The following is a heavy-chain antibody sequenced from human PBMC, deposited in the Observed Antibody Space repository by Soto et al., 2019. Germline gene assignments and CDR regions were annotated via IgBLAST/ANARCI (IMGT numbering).Heavy chain of an antibody. D-gene: IGHD5-18*01. CDR3: ARDSAAMALFDY. V-gene: IGHV3-21*01. Sequence: GGSLRLSCAASGFTFSSYSMNWVRQAPGKGLEWVSSISSSSSYIYYADSVKGRFAISRDNAKNSLYLQMNSLRAEDTAVYYCARDSAAMALFDYWGQGTLVTVSS. J-gene: IGHJ4*02. CDR2: ISSSSSYI. CDR1: GFTFSSYS.